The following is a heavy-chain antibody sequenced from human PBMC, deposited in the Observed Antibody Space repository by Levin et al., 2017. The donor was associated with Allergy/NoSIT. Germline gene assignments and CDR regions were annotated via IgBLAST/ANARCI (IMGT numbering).Heavy chain of an antibody. CDR2: IYHSGST. D-gene: IGHD5-18*01. CDR1: GGSISSGGYS. Sequence: ASETLSLTCAVSGGSISSGGYSWSWIRQPPGKGLEWIGYIYHSGSTYYNPSLKSRVTISVDRSKNQFSLKLSSVTAADTAVYYCARAKIPMVIREAEFDYWGQGTLVTVSS. V-gene: IGHV4-30-2*01. CDR3: ARAKIPMVIREAEFDY. J-gene: IGHJ4*02.